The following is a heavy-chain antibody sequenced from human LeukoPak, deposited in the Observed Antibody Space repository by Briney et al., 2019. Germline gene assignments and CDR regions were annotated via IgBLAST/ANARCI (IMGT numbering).Heavy chain of an antibody. CDR2: INHSGST. Sequence: SETLSLTCAVYGGSFSGYYWSWIRQPPGKGLEWIGEINHSGSTNYNPSLKSRVTISVDTSKNQFSLKLSSVTAADTAVYYCARDSGYGGRAFDIWGQGTMVTVSS. J-gene: IGHJ3*02. D-gene: IGHD5-12*01. CDR3: ARDSGYGGRAFDI. CDR1: GGSFSGYY. V-gene: IGHV4-34*01.